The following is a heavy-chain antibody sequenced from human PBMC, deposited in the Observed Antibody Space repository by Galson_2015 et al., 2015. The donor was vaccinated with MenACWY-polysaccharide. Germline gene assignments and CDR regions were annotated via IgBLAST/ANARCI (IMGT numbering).Heavy chain of an antibody. Sequence: SVKVSCKASGCTFTSYAMHWVRQAPGQRLEWMGWINAGNGNTKYSQKFQGRVTITRDTSASTAYMELSSLRSEDTAAYYCAREEGRFLDFDYWGQGTLVTVSS. CDR1: GCTFTSYA. CDR2: INAGNGNT. V-gene: IGHV1-3*01. CDR3: AREEGRFLDFDY. J-gene: IGHJ4*02. D-gene: IGHD3-10*01.